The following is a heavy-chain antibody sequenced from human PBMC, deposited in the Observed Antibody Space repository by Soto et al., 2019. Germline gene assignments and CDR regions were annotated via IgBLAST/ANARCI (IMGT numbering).Heavy chain of an antibody. Sequence: VGSLRLSCAASGFTFSSYGMHWVRQAPGKGLEWVAVIWYDGSNKYYADSVKGRFTISRDNSKNTLYLQMNSLRAEDTAVYYCARTTGTKYYYYGMDVWGQGTTVTVSS. D-gene: IGHD1-1*01. CDR3: ARTTGTKYYYYGMDV. CDR2: IWYDGSNK. J-gene: IGHJ6*02. CDR1: GFTFSSYG. V-gene: IGHV3-33*01.